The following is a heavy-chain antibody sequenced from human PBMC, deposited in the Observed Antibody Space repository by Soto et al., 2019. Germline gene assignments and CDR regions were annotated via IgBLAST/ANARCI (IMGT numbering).Heavy chain of an antibody. V-gene: IGHV3-30-3*01. CDR1: GFIFNNYA. CDR2: ISYDGSNK. CDR3: ASQLLPIGSFDY. J-gene: IGHJ4*02. Sequence: QVQLVESGGGVVQPGGSLRLSCAASGFIFNNYAMHWVRQAPGKGLEWVAVISYDGSNKYYADSVKGRFTISRDNSKNTLYLQMNSLRAEDTAVYDCASQLLPIGSFDYWGQGTLVTVSS. D-gene: IGHD2-2*01.